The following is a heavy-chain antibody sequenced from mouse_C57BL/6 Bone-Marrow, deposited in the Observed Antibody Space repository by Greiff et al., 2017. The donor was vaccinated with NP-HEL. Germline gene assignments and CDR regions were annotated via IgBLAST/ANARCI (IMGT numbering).Heavy chain of an antibody. CDR1: GFNIKDDY. CDR2: IDPENGDT. J-gene: IGHJ4*01. D-gene: IGHD1-1*01. CDR3: TGGNAMDY. V-gene: IGHV14-4*01. Sequence: VQLQQSGAELVRPGASVKLSCTASGFNIKDDYMHWVKQRPEQGLEWIGWIDPENGDTEYASKFQGKATITADTSSNTAYLQLSSLTSEDTAVYYGTGGNAMDYWGQGTSVTVSS.